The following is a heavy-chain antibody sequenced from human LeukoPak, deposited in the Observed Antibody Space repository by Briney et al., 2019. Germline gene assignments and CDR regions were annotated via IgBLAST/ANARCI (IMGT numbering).Heavy chain of an antibody. CDR2: ISGSGGST. V-gene: IGHV3-23*01. D-gene: IGHD5-18*01. CDR3: AKVKYSYGYGVSDY. CDR1: GFTFSSYA. Sequence: GGSLRLSCAASGFTFSSYAMSWVRQAPGKGLEWVSAISGSGGSTYYADSVKGRFTISRDNSKNTLYLQMDSLRAEDTAVYYCAKVKYSYGYGVSDYWGQGTLVTVSS. J-gene: IGHJ4*02.